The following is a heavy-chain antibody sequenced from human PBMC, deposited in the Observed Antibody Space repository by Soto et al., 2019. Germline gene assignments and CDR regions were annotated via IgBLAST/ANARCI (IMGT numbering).Heavy chain of an antibody. CDR2: ISTWNGDT. J-gene: IGHJ5*02. CDR1: GYTYTSYP. Sequence: QVQLVQSGPEVKKPGASLKVSCKASGYTYTSYPITWVRQAPGQGLEWVGWISTWNGDTNYAQNFQGRVSMTTDTSTTTAYMELRSLRSDDTAVYYCARDVAALGVDPWGQGTLVTVSS. V-gene: IGHV1-18*01. D-gene: IGHD3-10*01. CDR3: ARDVAALGVDP.